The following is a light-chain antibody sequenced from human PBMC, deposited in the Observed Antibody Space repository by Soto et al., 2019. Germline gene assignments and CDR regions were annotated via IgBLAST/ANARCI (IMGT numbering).Light chain of an antibody. Sequence: QSVLTQPPSASGSRGQSVTISCTGTKNDIGVYDFVSWYQHHPGKAPRLIIYEVVQRPSGVPDRFSGSKSGNTASLTVSGXQAADEADYFCKSYAGSNTYVFGSGTKVNVL. CDR2: EVV. J-gene: IGLJ1*01. V-gene: IGLV2-8*01. CDR1: KNDIGVYDF. CDR3: KSYAGSNTYV.